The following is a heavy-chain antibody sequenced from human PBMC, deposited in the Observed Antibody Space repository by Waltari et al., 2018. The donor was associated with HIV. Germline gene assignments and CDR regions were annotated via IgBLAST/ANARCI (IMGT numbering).Heavy chain of an antibody. Sequence: VQLVESGGALVQPGGSLRLSCATSGFTFSAYYMGWLRQAPGKGLEGIAYIGSSGRNVLFPDHVKGSFTSAGSNAQGLLHLQINSRRCDDSAVYFWARVNYGSSWSRPESFAHGGQGTLVTFSS. CDR3: ARVNYGSSWSRPESFAH. CDR1: GFTFSAYY. V-gene: IGHV3-11*01. CDR2: IGSSGRNV. D-gene: IGHD6-13*01. J-gene: IGHJ4*02.